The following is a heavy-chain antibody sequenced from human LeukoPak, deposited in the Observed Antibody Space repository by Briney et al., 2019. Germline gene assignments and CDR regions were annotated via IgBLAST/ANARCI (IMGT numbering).Heavy chain of an antibody. V-gene: IGHV3-64*01. J-gene: IGHJ4*02. CDR2: INSNGGST. CDR3: ARGGYRYCADY. Sequence: GGSLRLSCAASGFTFSSYAMHWVRQAPGKGLEYVSAINSNGGSTYYANSVKGRFTISRDNSKNTLYLQMGSLRAEDMAVYYCARGGYRYCADYWGQGTLVTVSS. D-gene: IGHD3-16*02. CDR1: GFTFSSYA.